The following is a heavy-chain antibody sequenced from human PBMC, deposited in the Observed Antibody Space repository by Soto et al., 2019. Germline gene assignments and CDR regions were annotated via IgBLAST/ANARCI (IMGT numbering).Heavy chain of an antibody. Sequence: QVQLVQSGAEVKKPGASVKVSCKASGYTFTGYYMHWVRQAPGQGLEWMGWINPNSGGTNSAQKFQGRVTMARDTSISTAYMELSRLTSDDTAVYYCARAEGYYGSGTFFYYFDNWGRGTLVTVSS. CDR3: ARAEGYYGSGTFFYYFDN. CDR1: GYTFTGYY. J-gene: IGHJ4*02. CDR2: INPNSGGT. V-gene: IGHV1-2*02. D-gene: IGHD3-10*01.